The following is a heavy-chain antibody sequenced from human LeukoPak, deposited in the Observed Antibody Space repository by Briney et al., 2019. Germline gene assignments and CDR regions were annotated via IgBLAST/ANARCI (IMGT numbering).Heavy chain of an antibody. CDR1: GYTFTSYG. D-gene: IGHD2-8*01. V-gene: IGHV1-18*01. CDR2: ISAYNGNT. Sequence: ASVKVSCKASGYTFTSYGISWVRQAPGQGLEWMGWISAYNGNTNYAQKLQGRVTMTTDTSTSTAYMELRSLRSDDTAVYYCARNYGYCTNGVCYTGSRNWFDPWGQGTLVTVSS. CDR3: ARNYGYCTNGVCYTGSRNWFDP. J-gene: IGHJ5*02.